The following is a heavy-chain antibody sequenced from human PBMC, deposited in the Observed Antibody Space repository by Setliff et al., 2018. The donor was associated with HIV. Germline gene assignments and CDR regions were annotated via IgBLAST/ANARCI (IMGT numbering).Heavy chain of an antibody. CDR1: GGSIRSHY. V-gene: IGHV4-31*03. Sequence: PSETLSLTCTVSGGSIRSHYWSWIRQHPGKGLEWIGYIYYTGSTYYNPSLRSRVSISLDTSKNHFSLTLSSVTAADAALFYCARGGRKDLADNWGQGTLVTVSS. J-gene: IGHJ4*02. CDR3: ARGGRKDLADN. D-gene: IGHD3-16*01. CDR2: IYYTGST.